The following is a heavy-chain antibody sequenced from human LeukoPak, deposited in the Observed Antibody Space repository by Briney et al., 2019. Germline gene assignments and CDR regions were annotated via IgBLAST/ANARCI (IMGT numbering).Heavy chain of an antibody. CDR3: ARSGRGTYYYFDL. CDR1: GYSFTRYG. Sequence: ASVKVSCRASGYSFTRYGISWVRQAPGQGLEWMGWISGSNGNTNYAEKFQGRVTMTTDTSTGTAYMDLRNLRFDDTAVYFCARSGRGTYYYFDLWGQGTLVTVSS. V-gene: IGHV1-18*01. CDR2: ISGSNGNT. D-gene: IGHD1-26*01. J-gene: IGHJ4*02.